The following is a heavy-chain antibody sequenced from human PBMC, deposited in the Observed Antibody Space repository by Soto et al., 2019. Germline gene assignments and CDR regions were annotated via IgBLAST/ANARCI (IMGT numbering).Heavy chain of an antibody. J-gene: IGHJ4*02. CDR3: ARGFYDSRGYSQPFDS. V-gene: IGHV3-7*01. CDR2: IKQDGSEK. CDR1: GFTFSSYW. Sequence: GGSLRLSCAASGFTFSSYWLSWVRQAPGKGLEWVANIKQDGSEKYYVDSVKGRFTISRDNAKNSLYLQMNSLRAEDTAVYYCARGFYDSRGYSQPFDSWGQGTLVTVSS. D-gene: IGHD3-22*01.